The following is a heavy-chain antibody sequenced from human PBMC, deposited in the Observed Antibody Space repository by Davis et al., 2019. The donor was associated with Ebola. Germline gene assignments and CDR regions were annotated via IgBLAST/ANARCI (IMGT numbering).Heavy chain of an antibody. CDR3: ARDSGTVFDIVTTNPYFDN. CDR2: IGTAGDT. D-gene: IGHD5-12*01. CDR1: GFTFSSYD. V-gene: IGHV3-13*01. J-gene: IGHJ4*02. Sequence: GESLKISCAASGFTFSSYDMHWVRQATGKGLEWVSAIGTAGDTYYPGSVKGRFTISRENAKNSLYLQMNSLRDEDTAVYYCARDSGTVFDIVTTNPYFDNWGQGSLVTVSS.